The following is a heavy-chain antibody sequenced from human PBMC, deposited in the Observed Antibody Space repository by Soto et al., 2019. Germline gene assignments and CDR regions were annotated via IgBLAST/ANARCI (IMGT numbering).Heavy chain of an antibody. J-gene: IGHJ4*02. Sequence: PGGSLRLSCVASGFSISTYAMHWVRQAPGKGLEWVAVISSDGTNKYYADSVKGRFTIARDNSKNTVYLYINSLGAEDTALFFCAKDKGSSGWYFDHWGQGTLVTLSS. CDR3: AKDKGSSGWYFDH. D-gene: IGHD6-19*01. CDR2: ISSDGTNK. CDR1: GFSISTYA. V-gene: IGHV3-30*18.